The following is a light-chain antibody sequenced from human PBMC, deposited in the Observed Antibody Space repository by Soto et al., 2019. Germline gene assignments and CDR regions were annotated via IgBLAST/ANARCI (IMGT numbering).Light chain of an antibody. J-gene: IGKJ4*01. CDR3: QQASSFPFT. CDR1: QSIGNY. Sequence: EIVLTQSPVTLSLSPGERATLSCRASQSIGNYLAWYQQQPGQAPRLVIYDASKRATGVPARFSGSGSGTDFTLTISSLETEDFATYYCQQASSFPFTFGGGTEVQIK. V-gene: IGKV3-11*01. CDR2: DAS.